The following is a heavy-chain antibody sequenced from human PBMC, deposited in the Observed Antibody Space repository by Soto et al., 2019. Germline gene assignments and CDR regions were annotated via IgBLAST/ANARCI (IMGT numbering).Heavy chain of an antibody. CDR2: ISAYNGNT. CDR3: ARDSDGTGWSHWYFDL. Sequence: GASVKVSCKASGYTFTTYGISWVRQAPGQGLEWMGWISAYNGNTNYAQRLQGRVTMTTDTSTSTAYMKLRSLRSDDTAVYYCARDSDGTGWSHWYFDLWGRGTLVTVSS. V-gene: IGHV1-18*01. D-gene: IGHD6-19*01. CDR1: GYTFTTYG. J-gene: IGHJ2*01.